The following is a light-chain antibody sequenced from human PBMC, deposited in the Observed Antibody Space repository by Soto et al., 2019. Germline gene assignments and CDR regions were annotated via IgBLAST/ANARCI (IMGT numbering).Light chain of an antibody. CDR1: QSISSW. Sequence: MTQSPVTLSVSPGERVTLSCRASQSISSWLAWYQQKPGKAPKVLIYKASSLQSGVPSRFSGSGSGTEFTLTISSLQPDDFATYYCQHYNSYSEAFGQRANVDNK. CDR2: KAS. V-gene: IGKV1-5*03. CDR3: QHYNSYSEA. J-gene: IGKJ1*01.